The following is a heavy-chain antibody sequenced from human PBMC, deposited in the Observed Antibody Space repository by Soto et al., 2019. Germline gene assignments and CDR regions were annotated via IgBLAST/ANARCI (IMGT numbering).Heavy chain of an antibody. V-gene: IGHV4-31*03. CDR2: IYYSGST. Sequence: PSETLSLTCTVSGGSISSGGYYWSWIRQHPGKGLEWIGYIYYSGSTYYNPSLKSRVTISVDTSKNQFSLKLSSVTAADTAVYYCARRDYYDSSGYYPYFDYWGQGTLGTVS. CDR1: GGSISSGGYY. D-gene: IGHD3-22*01. CDR3: ARRDYYDSSGYYPYFDY. J-gene: IGHJ4*02.